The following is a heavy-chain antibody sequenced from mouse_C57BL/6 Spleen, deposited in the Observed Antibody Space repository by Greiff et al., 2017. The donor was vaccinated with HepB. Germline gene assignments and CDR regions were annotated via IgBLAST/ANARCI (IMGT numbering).Heavy chain of an antibody. CDR2: IYPRSGNT. Sequence: VKLQESGAELARPGASVKLSCKASGYTFTSYGISWVKQRTGQGLEWIGEIYPRSGNTYYNEKFKGKATLTADKSSSTAYMELRSLTSEDSAVYFCARSWLRREAMDYWGQGTSVTVSS. V-gene: IGHV1-81*01. J-gene: IGHJ4*01. D-gene: IGHD2-2*01. CDR3: ARSWLRREAMDY. CDR1: GYTFTSYG.